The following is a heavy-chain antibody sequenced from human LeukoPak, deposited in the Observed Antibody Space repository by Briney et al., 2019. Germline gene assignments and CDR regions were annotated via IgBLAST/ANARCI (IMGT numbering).Heavy chain of an antibody. CDR2: INHSGST. J-gene: IGHJ4*02. V-gene: IGHV4-34*01. CDR3: ARVATVTTYVDY. Sequence: SETLSLTCAVYGGSFSGYYWSWIRQPPGKGLEWIGEINHSGSTNYNPSLESRVTISVDTSKNQFSLKLSSVTAADTAVYYCARVATVTTYVDYWGQGTLVTVSS. D-gene: IGHD4-17*01. CDR1: GGSFSGYY.